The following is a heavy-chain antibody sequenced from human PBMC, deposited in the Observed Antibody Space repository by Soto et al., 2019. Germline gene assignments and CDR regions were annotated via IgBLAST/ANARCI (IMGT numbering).Heavy chain of an antibody. Sequence: GASVKVSCKASGYTFTGYYMRWVRQAPGQGLEWMGWINPNSGGTNYAQKFQGRVTMTRDTSISTAYMELSRLRSDDTAVYYCARDRRVWFGELQYYYYGMDVWGQGTTLTVSS. CDR3: ARDRRVWFGELQYYYYGMDV. D-gene: IGHD3-10*01. V-gene: IGHV1-2*02. CDR1: GYTFTGYY. CDR2: INPNSGGT. J-gene: IGHJ6*02.